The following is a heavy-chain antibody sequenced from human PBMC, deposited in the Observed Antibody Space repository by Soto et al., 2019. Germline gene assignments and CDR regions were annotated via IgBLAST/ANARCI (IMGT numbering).Heavy chain of an antibody. D-gene: IGHD3-9*01. Sequence: SETLSLTCTVSGGSVSSGSYYWSWIRQPPGKGLEWIGYIYYSGSTNYNPSLKSRVTISVDTSKNQFSLKLSSVTAADTAVYYCARDRHDILTGYYLGYFDYWGQGTLVTVSS. CDR2: IYYSGST. V-gene: IGHV4-61*01. CDR3: ARDRHDILTGYYLGYFDY. CDR1: GGSVSSGSYY. J-gene: IGHJ4*02.